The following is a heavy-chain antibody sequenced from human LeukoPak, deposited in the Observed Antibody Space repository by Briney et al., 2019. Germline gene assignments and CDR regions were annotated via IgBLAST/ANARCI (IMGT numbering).Heavy chain of an antibody. CDR1: GYTSTGYY. Sequence: ASAKVSCKASGYTSTGYYMHWVRQAPGQGLEWMGWINPNSGGTNYAQKLQGRVTMTRDTSISTAYMELSRLRSDDTAVYYCARAPTVTTGDYWGQGTLVTVSS. CDR3: ARAPTVTTGDY. V-gene: IGHV1-2*02. D-gene: IGHD4-17*01. J-gene: IGHJ4*02. CDR2: INPNSGGT.